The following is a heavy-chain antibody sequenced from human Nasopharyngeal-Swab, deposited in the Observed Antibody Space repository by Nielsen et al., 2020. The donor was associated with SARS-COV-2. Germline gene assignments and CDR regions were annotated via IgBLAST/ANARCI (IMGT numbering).Heavy chain of an antibody. CDR2: IQQDGSEK. J-gene: IGHJ4*02. CDR1: GFTFSTYW. D-gene: IGHD4-11*01. V-gene: IGHV3-7*01. Sequence: GESLKISCATSGFTFSTYWMTWVRQAPGKGLEWVDNIQQDGSEKYYIDSVKGRFTISRDNAKSSLFLEMKSLRVEDTALYYCATDGYSFGYDRGYWGQGTLVIVSS. CDR3: ATDGYSFGYDRGY.